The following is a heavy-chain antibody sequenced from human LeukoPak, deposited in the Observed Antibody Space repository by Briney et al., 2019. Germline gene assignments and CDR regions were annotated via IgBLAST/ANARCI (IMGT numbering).Heavy chain of an antibody. CDR3: AKPYSSSWPYFDY. CDR1: GFTFSSYG. CDR2: ISYDGSNK. J-gene: IGHJ4*02. Sequence: GGSLRLYCAASGFTFSSYGMHWVRQAPGKGLEWVAVISYDGSNKYYADSVKGRFTISRDNSKNTLYLQMNSLRAEDTAVYYCAKPYSSSWPYFDYWGQGTLVTVSS. D-gene: IGHD6-13*01. V-gene: IGHV3-30*18.